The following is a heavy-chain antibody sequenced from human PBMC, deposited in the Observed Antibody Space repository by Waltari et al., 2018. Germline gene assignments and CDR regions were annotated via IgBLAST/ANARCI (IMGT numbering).Heavy chain of an antibody. CDR3: ASERSGYYMTSFYYDMDV. V-gene: IGHV4-39*01. J-gene: IGHJ6*03. CDR2: IHYTDST. CDR1: GGSISSSSSY. D-gene: IGHD3-3*01. Sequence: QLQLQESGPGLVKPSETLSLICTVSGGSISSSSSYWGWIRQPPGKGLEWIGSIHYTDSTSYNPSLKSRVTISVDTSKNQFSLKLSSVTAADTAVYYCASERSGYYMTSFYYDMDVWGKGTTVTVSS.